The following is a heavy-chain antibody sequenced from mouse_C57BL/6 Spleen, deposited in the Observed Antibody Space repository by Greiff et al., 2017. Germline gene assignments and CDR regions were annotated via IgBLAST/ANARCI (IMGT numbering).Heavy chain of an antibody. CDR3: ARDRVLRYFDY. Sequence: EVHLVESGGGLVKPGGSLKLSCAASGFTFSSYAMSWVRQTPEKRLEWVATISDGGSYTYYPDNVKGRFTISRDNAKNNLYLQMSHLKSEDTAMYYCARDRVLRYFDYWGQGTTLTVSS. D-gene: IGHD1-1*01. V-gene: IGHV5-4*01. CDR1: GFTFSSYA. CDR2: ISDGGSYT. J-gene: IGHJ2*01.